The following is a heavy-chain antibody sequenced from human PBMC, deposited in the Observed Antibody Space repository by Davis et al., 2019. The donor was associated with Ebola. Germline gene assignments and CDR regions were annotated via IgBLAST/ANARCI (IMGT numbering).Heavy chain of an antibody. CDR2: IIPIFGTA. Sequence: SVTVSCKASGYTFTSYAISWVRQAPGQGLEWMGGIIPIFGTANYAQKFQGRVTITADKSTSTAYMELSSLRSEDTAVYYCARLEAARVGWFDPWGQGTLVTVSS. D-gene: IGHD6-6*01. CDR1: GYTFTSYA. V-gene: IGHV1-69*06. CDR3: ARLEAARVGWFDP. J-gene: IGHJ5*02.